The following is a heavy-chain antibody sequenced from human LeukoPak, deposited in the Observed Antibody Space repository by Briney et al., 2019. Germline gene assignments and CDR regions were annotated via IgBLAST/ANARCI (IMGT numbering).Heavy chain of an antibody. CDR3: AKGHGVVIIRGRSSPDY. CDR2: ICGRGGRT. V-gene: IGHV3-23*01. CDR1: LCTFSSYA. J-gene: IGHJ4*02. D-gene: IGHD3-3*01. Sequence: PGGSLRLSCVASLCTFSSYAMSWVRQAPAREGEGVSVICGRGGRTHYPDSLKGRFTISRDNSKKTLYLQMNSLRAEDTAVYYCAKGHGVVIIRGRSSPDYWGQGTLVTVSS.